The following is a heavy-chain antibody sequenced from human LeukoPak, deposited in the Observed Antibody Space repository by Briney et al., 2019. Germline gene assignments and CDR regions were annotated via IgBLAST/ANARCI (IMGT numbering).Heavy chain of an antibody. V-gene: IGHV3-23*01. J-gene: IGHJ4*02. CDR3: AKGDDIGKHPTRAYYFDT. D-gene: IGHD5-24*01. Sequence: TGGSLRLSCAASGSTFSRHAMSWVRQAPGKGLEWVSTTGLNSVNTLCAESVQGRFSISRDNSKNTLDLQMDNLRVDDTAVYYCAKGDDIGKHPTRAYYFDTWGQGTLVTVSS. CDR1: GSTFSRHA. CDR2: TGLNSVNT.